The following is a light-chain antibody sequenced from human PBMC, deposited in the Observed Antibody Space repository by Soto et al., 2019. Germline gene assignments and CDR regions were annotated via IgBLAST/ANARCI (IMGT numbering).Light chain of an antibody. CDR2: DAS. CDR3: QQYNSYSPLT. CDR1: QSISSW. J-gene: IGKJ4*01. V-gene: IGKV1-5*01. Sequence: DIQMTQSPSTLFASVGDRVTITCRASQSISSWLAWYQQKPGKAPKFLIYDASSLESGVPSRFSGSGSGTEFTLTISSLQPDDFATYYCQQYNSYSPLTFGGGTKVEIK.